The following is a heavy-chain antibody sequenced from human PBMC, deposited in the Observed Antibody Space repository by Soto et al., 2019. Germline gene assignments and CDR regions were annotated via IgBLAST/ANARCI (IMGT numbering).Heavy chain of an antibody. CDR3: AKGSGSYSYFDY. CDR1: GFTFSSYG. Sequence: GGSLRLSCAASGFTFSSYGMRWVRQAPGKGLEWVAVISYDGSNKYYADSVKGRFTISRDNSKNTLYLQMNSLRAEDTAVYYCAKGSGSYSYFDYWGQGTLVTVSS. J-gene: IGHJ4*02. D-gene: IGHD1-26*01. CDR2: ISYDGSNK. V-gene: IGHV3-30*18.